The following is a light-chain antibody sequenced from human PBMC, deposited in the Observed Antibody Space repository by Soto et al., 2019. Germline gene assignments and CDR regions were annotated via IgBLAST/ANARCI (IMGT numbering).Light chain of an antibody. V-gene: IGKV1-5*03. CDR1: QSISTY. J-gene: IGKJ4*01. CDR3: QQYESYSPLT. Sequence: DIQMTQSPSTLSASVGDRVAITCRASQSISTYLAWYQQKPGKAPKLLIYKASSLESGVPSRFSGRRSGTEFTLTIAGLQPEDFATYYCQQYESYSPLTFGGGTKVDIK. CDR2: KAS.